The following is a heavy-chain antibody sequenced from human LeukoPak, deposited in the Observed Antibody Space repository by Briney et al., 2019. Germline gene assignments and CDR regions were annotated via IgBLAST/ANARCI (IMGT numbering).Heavy chain of an antibody. CDR2: ILPIFDMA. D-gene: IGHD5-24*01. V-gene: IGHV1-69*04. CDR1: GGTFSTYA. J-gene: IGHJ6*02. CDR3: ARDGGWLQTQNHYYYHGMDV. Sequence: GASVKVSCKASGGTFSTYAITWVRQAPGQGLEWMGRILPIFDMAKYAQKFQGRVTITADKSTRTAYMELSSLRSDDTAVYYCARDGGWLQTQNHYYYHGMDVWGQGTTVTVSS.